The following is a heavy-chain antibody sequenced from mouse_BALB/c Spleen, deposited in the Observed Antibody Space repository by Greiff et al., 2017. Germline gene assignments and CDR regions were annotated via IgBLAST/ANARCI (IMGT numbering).Heavy chain of an antibody. V-gene: IGHV1-15*01. CDR2: IDPETGGT. CDR3: SSFRSWFAY. CDR1: GYTFTDYE. J-gene: IGHJ3*01. Sequence: VQLQQSGAELVRPGASVTLSCKASGYTFTDYEMHWVKQTPVHGLEWIGAIDPETGGTAYNQKFKGKATLTADKSSSTAYMELRSLTSEDSAVYYCSSFRSWFAYWGQGTLVTVSA. D-gene: IGHD2-14*01.